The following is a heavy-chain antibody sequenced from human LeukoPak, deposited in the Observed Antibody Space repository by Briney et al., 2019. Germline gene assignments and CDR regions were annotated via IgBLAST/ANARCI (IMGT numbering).Heavy chain of an antibody. V-gene: IGHV3-66*02. Sequence: RGSLRLSCAASGFTVSANYMSWARQVPGKGLEWISVIYSGGGTHYADSVRGRFTMSRDSSKNTLYLQMSSLRGEDTAVYYCARSTSSGWHYFDYWGQGTLVTVSS. D-gene: IGHD6-25*01. J-gene: IGHJ4*02. CDR2: IYSGGGT. CDR3: ARSTSSGWHYFDY. CDR1: GFTVSANY.